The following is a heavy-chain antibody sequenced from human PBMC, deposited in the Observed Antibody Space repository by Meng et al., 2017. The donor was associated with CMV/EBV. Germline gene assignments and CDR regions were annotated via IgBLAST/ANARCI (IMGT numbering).Heavy chain of an antibody. CDR3: AREGGIEGARVGGGFDS. V-gene: IGHV1-46*01. D-gene: IGHD3-16*01. Sequence: ASVKVSCKASGYPFRDNNIHCVRQAPGQGLEWMARIDPGNGRTMYAQKFRGRVTMTRDTSTTTVYMEVNSLGSDDTAVYYCAREGGIEGARVGGGFDSWGQGTQVTVSS. J-gene: IGHJ4*02. CDR1: GYPFRDNN. CDR2: IDPGNGRT.